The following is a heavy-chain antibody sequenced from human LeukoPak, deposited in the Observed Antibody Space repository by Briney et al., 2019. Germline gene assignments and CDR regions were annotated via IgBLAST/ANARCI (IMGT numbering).Heavy chain of an antibody. CDR2: IIPIFGTA. J-gene: IGHJ6*03. CDR1: GGTFSSYA. D-gene: IGHD5-18*01. V-gene: IGHV1-69*06. Sequence: SVKVSCKASGGTFSSYAISWVRQAPGQGLEWMGGIIPIFGTANYAQKFQGRVTITADKSTSTAYMELSSLRSEDTAVYYCARGGGYSYGYAYYYMDVWGKGTTVTVSS. CDR3: ARGGGYSYGYAYYYMDV.